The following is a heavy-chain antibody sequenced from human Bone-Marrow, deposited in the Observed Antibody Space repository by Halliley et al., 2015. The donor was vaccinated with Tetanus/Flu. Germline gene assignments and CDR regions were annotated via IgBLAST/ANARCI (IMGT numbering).Heavy chain of an antibody. Sequence: QVQLVQSGGEVKKPGASVKVSCKASGYMFTSYGIHWARQAPGQGLEWLGRISGYNGNTNYAQNLQDRVILTIDTSTTTAYMELRSLRSDDTAVYFCARGSGAGWFDPWGQGTLVIVST. CDR1: GYMFTSYG. CDR3: ARGSGAGWFDP. D-gene: IGHD1-26*01. CDR2: ISGYNGNT. V-gene: IGHV1-18*01. J-gene: IGHJ5*02.